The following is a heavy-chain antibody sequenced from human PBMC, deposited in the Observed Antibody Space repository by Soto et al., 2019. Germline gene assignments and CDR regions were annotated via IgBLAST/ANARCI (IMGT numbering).Heavy chain of an antibody. CDR2: IWYDGSNK. CDR3: ARSGDSSGFIDY. D-gene: IGHD3-22*01. CDR1: GFTFSSYG. V-gene: IGHV3-33*01. J-gene: IGHJ4*02. Sequence: QVQLVESGGGVVQPGRSLRLSCAASGFTFSSYGMHWVRQAPGKGLERVAVIWYDGSNKYYADSVKGRFTISRDNSKNTLYLQMNSLRAEDTAVYYCARSGDSSGFIDYWGQGTLVTVSS.